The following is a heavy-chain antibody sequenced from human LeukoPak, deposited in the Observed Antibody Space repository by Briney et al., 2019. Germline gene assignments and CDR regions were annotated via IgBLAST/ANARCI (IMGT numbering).Heavy chain of an antibody. D-gene: IGHD1-26*01. V-gene: IGHV4-39*01. CDR3: ARYYRNGPLDY. Sequence: SETLSLTCTVSGGSISSSTCYWGWIRQPPGKGLEWIGNIYYGGSTYYNPSLKSRVTISVDTSKNQFSLKLSSVTAADTAVFYCARYYRNGPLDYWGQGTLVTVSS. J-gene: IGHJ4*02. CDR1: GGSISSSTCY. CDR2: IYYGGST.